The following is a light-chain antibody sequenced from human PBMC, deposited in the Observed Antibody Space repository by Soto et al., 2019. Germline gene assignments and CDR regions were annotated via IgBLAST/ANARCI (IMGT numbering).Light chain of an antibody. CDR3: QQYNPGGT. Sequence: DTPMTQSPSTLSAFVGDRVSITCRASQTIYRYLAWYQQKPGRAPKLLIYKASTLESGVPSRFSGSGSGTEFTLTISSLQPDDVPTYYCQQYNPGGTFGQGTKVEIK. V-gene: IGKV1-5*03. CDR2: KAS. CDR1: QTIYRY. J-gene: IGKJ1*01.